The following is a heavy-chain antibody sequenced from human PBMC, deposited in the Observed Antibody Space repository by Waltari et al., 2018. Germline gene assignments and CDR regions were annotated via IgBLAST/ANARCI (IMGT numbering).Heavy chain of an antibody. V-gene: IGHV4-4*09. CDR2: IYTSGST. CDR1: GGSISSYY. D-gene: IGHD5-12*01. CDR3: ARVMWSRDGYNFAFDI. J-gene: IGHJ3*02. Sequence: QVQLQESGPGLVKPSETLSLTCTVSGGSISSYYWSWIRQPPGKGLEWIGYIYTSGSTNYNPSLKSRVTISVDTSKNQFSLKLSSVTAADTAMYYCARVMWSRDGYNFAFDIWGQGTMVTVSS.